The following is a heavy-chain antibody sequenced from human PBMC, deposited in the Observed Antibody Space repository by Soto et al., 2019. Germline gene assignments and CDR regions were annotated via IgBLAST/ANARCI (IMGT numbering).Heavy chain of an antibody. CDR1: GFTFSSYG. D-gene: IGHD2-2*02. V-gene: IGHV3-30*18. J-gene: IGHJ6*02. CDR3: AKDMGYCSSKSCYTRGGMDV. CDR2: ISYDGSNK. Sequence: GGSLRLSCAASGFTFSSYGMHWVRQAPGKGLEWVAVISYDGSNKYYADSVKGRFTISRDNSKNTLYLQMNSLRAEDTAVYYCAKDMGYCSSKSCYTRGGMDVWGQGTTVTVSS.